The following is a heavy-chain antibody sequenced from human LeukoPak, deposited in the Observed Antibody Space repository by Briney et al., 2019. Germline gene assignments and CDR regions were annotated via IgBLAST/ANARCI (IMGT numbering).Heavy chain of an antibody. J-gene: IGHJ5*02. Sequence: GGSLRLSCAASGFTFSSYSMNWVRQAPGKGLEWVSYISSSSSTIYYADSVKGRFTISRDNAKNSLYLQMNSLRAEDTAVYYCARSSDGPWFGELSDWFDPWGQGTLVTVSS. CDR3: ARSSDGPWFGELSDWFDP. CDR2: ISSSSSTI. V-gene: IGHV3-48*04. CDR1: GFTFSSYS. D-gene: IGHD3-10*01.